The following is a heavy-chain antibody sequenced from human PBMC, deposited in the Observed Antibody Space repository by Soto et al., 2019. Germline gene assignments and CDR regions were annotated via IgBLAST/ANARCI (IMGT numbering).Heavy chain of an antibody. CDR3: ASDVGRHSGGIDY. CDR1: GGTFSSYS. Sequence: QVQLVQSGAEVKKPGSSVKVSCTASGGTFSSYSINWVRQAPGQGLEWMGAIITIFGTANYAQKFQGRVKINADESTSTAYMALCILRSEGTAVYYCASDVGRHSGGIDYWGHGALVTVSS. V-gene: IGHV1-69*01. J-gene: IGHJ4*01. CDR2: IITIFGTA. D-gene: IGHD4-17*01.